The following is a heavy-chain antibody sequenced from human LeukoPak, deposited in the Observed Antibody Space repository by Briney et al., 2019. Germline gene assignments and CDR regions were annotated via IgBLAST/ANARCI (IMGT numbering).Heavy chain of an antibody. CDR2: FDPEDGET. CDR1: GYTLTELS. D-gene: IGHD3-22*01. V-gene: IGHV1-24*01. Sequence: ASVKVSCKVSGYTLTELSMHWVRQAPGKGLEWMGGFDPEDGETIYAQKFQGRVTMTEDTSTDTAYMELSSLRSEDTAVYYCATGGYDSSGYPPGYLGQGTLVTVSS. J-gene: IGHJ4*02. CDR3: ATGGYDSSGYPPGY.